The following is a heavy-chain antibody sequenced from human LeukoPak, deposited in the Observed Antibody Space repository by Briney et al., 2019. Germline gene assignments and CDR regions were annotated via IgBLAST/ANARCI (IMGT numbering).Heavy chain of an antibody. D-gene: IGHD3-22*01. CDR3: ARGTCYYDSSGSGAFDI. J-gene: IGHJ3*02. CDR2: INPSGGST. CDR1: GYTFSNYY. Sequence: ASVKVSCKASGYTFSNYYMHWVRQAPGQGLEWMGIINPSGGSTSYEQKFQGRVTMTRDTSTSTVYMEMSSLTSEDTAVYYCARGTCYYDSSGSGAFDIWGQGTMVTVSS. V-gene: IGHV1-46*01.